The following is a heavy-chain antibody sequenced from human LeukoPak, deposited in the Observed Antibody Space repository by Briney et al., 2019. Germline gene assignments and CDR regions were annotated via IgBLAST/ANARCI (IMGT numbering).Heavy chain of an antibody. CDR1: GGSISSSSYY. CDR3: ARDVTYYDSSGYYFDY. V-gene: IGHV4-39*07. CDR2: IYYSGST. D-gene: IGHD3-22*01. J-gene: IGHJ4*02. Sequence: PSETLSLTCTVSGGSISSSSYYWGWIRQPPGKGLEWIGSIYYSGSTYYNPSLKSRVTISVDTSKNQFSLKLSSVTAADTAVYYCARDVTYYDSSGYYFDYWGQGTLVTVSS.